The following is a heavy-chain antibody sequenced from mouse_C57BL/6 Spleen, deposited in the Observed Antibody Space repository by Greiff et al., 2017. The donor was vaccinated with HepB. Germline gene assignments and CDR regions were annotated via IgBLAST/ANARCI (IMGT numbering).Heavy chain of an antibody. Sequence: VQLQQSVAELVRPGASVKLSCTASGFNIKNTYMHWVKQRPEQGLEWIGRIDPANGNTKYAPKFQGKATITANTSSNTAYLQLSSLTSEDTAIYCCARDSFDNYYAMDYWGQGTSVTVSS. V-gene: IGHV14-3*01. CDR1: GFNIKNTY. CDR3: ARDSFDNYYAMDY. CDR2: IDPANGNT. J-gene: IGHJ4*01.